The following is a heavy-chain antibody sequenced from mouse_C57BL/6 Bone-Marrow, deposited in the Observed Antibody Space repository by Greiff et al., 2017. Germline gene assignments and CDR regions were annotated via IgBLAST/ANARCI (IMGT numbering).Heavy chain of an antibody. J-gene: IGHJ3*01. CDR3: ARKDSNYAWFAY. D-gene: IGHD2-5*01. V-gene: IGHV2-2*01. CDR1: GFSLTSYG. Sequence: QVQLQQSGPGLVQPSQSLSITCTVSGFSLTSYGVHWVRQSPGKGLEWLGVIWSGGSTDYNAAFISRLSISKDNSKSQVFFKMNSLQADDTAIYYCARKDSNYAWFAYWGQGTLVTVSA. CDR2: IWSGGST.